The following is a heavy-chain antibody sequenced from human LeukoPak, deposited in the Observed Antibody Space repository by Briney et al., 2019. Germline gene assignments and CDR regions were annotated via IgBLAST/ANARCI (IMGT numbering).Heavy chain of an antibody. Sequence: ASVKGSCKTSGYTFTSYYVHWVRQAPGQGLECMGIINPSDGSTNYAQKCQGRVTMTRDTSTSTVYMELSRLRSEDTAVYYCARDLIMTLHTDFDYWGQGTLVTVSS. V-gene: IGHV1-46*01. D-gene: IGHD3-16*01. CDR2: INPSDGST. CDR3: ARDLIMTLHTDFDY. J-gene: IGHJ4*02. CDR1: GYTFTSYY.